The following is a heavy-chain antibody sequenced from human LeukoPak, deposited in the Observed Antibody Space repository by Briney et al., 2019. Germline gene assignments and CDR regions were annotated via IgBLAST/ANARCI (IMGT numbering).Heavy chain of an antibody. CDR1: GFTFSSHD. V-gene: IGHV3-13*01. J-gene: IGHJ4*02. Sequence: GGSLRLSCAASGFTFSSHDMHWVRQPTGKGLEWVSVIGTAGNTYYTDSVKGRFTISRENAKNSLYLQMDNLRAEDTAVYYCARSKSYSSGWTDFDCWGQGTLVTVSS. CDR3: ARSKSYSSGWTDFDC. CDR2: IGTAGNT. D-gene: IGHD6-19*01.